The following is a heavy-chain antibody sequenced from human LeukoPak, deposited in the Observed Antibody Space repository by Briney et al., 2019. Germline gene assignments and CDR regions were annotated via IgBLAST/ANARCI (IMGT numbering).Heavy chain of an antibody. CDR2: VNHSGST. CDR1: GGSFSGYY. D-gene: IGHD3-10*01. J-gene: IGHJ6*02. Sequence: PSETLSLTCALYGGSFSGYYWNWIRQPPGKGLEWIGEVNHSGSTNDNPSLKSRVTISVDTSKNQFSLKLSSVTAADTAVYYCARSGSRGQTYFYYGMDVWGQGTTVTVSS. CDR3: ARSGSRGQTYFYYGMDV. V-gene: IGHV4-34*01.